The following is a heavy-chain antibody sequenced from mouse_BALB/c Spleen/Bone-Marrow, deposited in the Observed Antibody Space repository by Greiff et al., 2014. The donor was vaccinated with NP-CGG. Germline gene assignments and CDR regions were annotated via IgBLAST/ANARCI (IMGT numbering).Heavy chain of an antibody. V-gene: IGHV1S56*01. CDR1: GYTFTTYY. Sequence: VQLQQSGPELVKPGASVRISCKASGYTFTTYYIHWVKQRPGQGLEWIGWIYPGNVNTNYNEKFEGKATLTADKSSSTAYMQLSSLTSEDSAVYFCARGGYDGAWFAYWGQGTLVTVSA. J-gene: IGHJ3*01. D-gene: IGHD2-14*01. CDR2: IYPGNVNT. CDR3: ARGGYDGAWFAY.